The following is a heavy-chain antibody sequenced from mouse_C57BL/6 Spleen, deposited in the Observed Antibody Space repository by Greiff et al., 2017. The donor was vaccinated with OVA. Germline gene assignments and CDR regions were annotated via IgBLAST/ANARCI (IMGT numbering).Heavy chain of an antibody. V-gene: IGHV3-6*01. J-gene: IGHJ1*03. CDR3: ARDPGYYGNYDWYFDV. CDR2: ISYDGSN. CDR1: GYSITSGYY. Sequence: VQLKESGPGLVKPSQSLSLTCSVTGYSITSGYYWNWIRQFPGNKLEWMGYISYDGSNNYNPSLKNRISITRDTSKNQFFLKLNSVTTEDTATYYCARDPGYYGNYDWYFDVWGTGTTVTVSS. D-gene: IGHD2-1*01.